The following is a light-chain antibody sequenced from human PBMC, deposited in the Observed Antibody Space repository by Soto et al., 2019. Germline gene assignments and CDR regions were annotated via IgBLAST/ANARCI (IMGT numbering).Light chain of an antibody. CDR2: GAF. J-gene: IGKJ2*01. CDR3: QQYDKWPYT. V-gene: IGKV3-15*01. CDR1: QSVGSN. Sequence: EIVVTQSPATLSVSPGERATRSCRTSQSVGSNLAWYQQKPGQAPRLLIYGAFIRAPGFPVTFRGTGSGSEFTLTISSLQSEDGALYYCQQYDKWPYTFGQGTKVDIK.